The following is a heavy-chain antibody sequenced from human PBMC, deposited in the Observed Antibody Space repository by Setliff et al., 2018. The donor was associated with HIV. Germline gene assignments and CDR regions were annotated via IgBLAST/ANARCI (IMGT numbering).Heavy chain of an antibody. V-gene: IGHV3-15*01. Sequence: GESLKISCAASGLTFNSAWMSWVRQVPGKGLEWVGRIYTKTDNERRDYAAAVKGRFTISRDDSKSTVYLQMNSLKTEDTGVYYCTTLSRGRSNAGWYYFDNWGQGTLVTVSS. J-gene: IGHJ4*02. CDR3: TTLSRGRSNAGWYYFDN. D-gene: IGHD6-19*01. CDR2: IYTKTDNERR. CDR1: GLTFNSAW.